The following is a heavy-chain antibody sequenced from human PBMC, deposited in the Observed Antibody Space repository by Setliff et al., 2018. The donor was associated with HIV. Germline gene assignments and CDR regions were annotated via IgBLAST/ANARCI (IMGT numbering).Heavy chain of an antibody. V-gene: IGHV4-59*11. J-gene: IGHJ2*01. Sequence: ASETLSLTCRVSGYFINIGHYCGWLRQSPGKGLEWIGYIFYGGNANYSPSLKGRVTMSLDTSRNQFSLKLNSVTAADTAVYYCAREVGYFDFWGRGTLVTVSS. D-gene: IGHD1-26*01. CDR1: GYFINIGHY. CDR2: IFYGGNA. CDR3: AREVGYFDF.